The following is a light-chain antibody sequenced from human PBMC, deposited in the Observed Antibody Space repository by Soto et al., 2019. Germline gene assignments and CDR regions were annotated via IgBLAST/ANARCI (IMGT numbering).Light chain of an antibody. CDR2: GAS. Sequence: DIVLTQSPGTLSLSPGERATLSCRASQTVPANFLAWYQRKPGQAPRLLIYGASNRAADIPARFNGTGSGTDFTLSIKTLEPEVFGMSFCHQYGRSQLTFGQGNKLDIK. CDR1: QTVPANF. J-gene: IGKJ2*01. CDR3: HQYGRSQLT. V-gene: IGKV3-20*01.